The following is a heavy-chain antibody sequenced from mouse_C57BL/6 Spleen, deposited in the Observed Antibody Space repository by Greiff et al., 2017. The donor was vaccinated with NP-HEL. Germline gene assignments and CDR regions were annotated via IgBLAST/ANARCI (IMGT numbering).Heavy chain of an antibody. CDR3: ARHGYYGSSYVGVFAY. CDR1: GYTFTEYT. CDR2: FYPGSGSI. Sequence: QVHVKQSGAELVKPGASVKLSCKASGYTFTEYTIHWVKQRSGQGLEWIGWFYPGSGSIKYNEKFKDKATLTADKSSSTVYMELSRLTSEDSAVYFCARHGYYGSSYVGVFAYWGQGTLVTVSA. D-gene: IGHD1-1*01. J-gene: IGHJ3*01. V-gene: IGHV1-62-2*01.